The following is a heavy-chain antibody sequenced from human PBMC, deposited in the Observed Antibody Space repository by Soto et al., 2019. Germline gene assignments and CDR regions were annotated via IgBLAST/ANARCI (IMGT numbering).Heavy chain of an antibody. CDR1: GGSFSGYY. CDR3: ARGPTTPYVRAVSWFDP. D-gene: IGHD2-8*02. V-gene: IGHV4-34*01. J-gene: IGHJ5*02. Sequence: QVQLQQWGAGLLKPSETLSLTCAVYGGSFSGYYWSWIRQPPGKGLEWIGEINHSGSTNYNPSLKSRVTISVDTSKNQFSLKLSSVTAAATAVYYCARGPTTPYVRAVSWFDPWGQGTLVTVSS. CDR2: INHSGST.